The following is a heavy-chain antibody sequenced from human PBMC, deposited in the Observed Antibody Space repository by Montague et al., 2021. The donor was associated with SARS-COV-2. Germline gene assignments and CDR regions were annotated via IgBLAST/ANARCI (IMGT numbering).Heavy chain of an antibody. CDR1: GGSISSSNW. CDR2: IYHTGST. V-gene: IGHV4-4*02. J-gene: IGHJ4*02. Sequence: SETLSLTCAVPGGSISSSNWWSWVRQPPGKGLEWIGEIYHTGSTNHNPSLKSRVTISVDKSKNQFSLKLSSVTAADTAVYYCASRGAGWFGSNPERFDYWGQGTLVTVSS. D-gene: IGHD3-10*01. CDR3: ASRGAGWFGSNPERFDY.